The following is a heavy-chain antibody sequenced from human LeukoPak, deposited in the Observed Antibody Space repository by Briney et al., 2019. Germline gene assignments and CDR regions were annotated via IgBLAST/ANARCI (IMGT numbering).Heavy chain of an antibody. J-gene: IGHJ3*02. CDR2: IRYDGSKK. D-gene: IGHD3-16*01. CDR3: AKASIVGVTFEPFDI. Sequence: GGSLRLSCAASGFTFNNYGMHWVRQAPGKGLKGVTHIRYDGSKKYYADSVKGRFTISRDNSKNTLYLQMNSRRTEDTAVYYCAKASIVGVTFEPFDIWGQGTMVTVSS. CDR1: GFTFNNYG. V-gene: IGHV3-30*02.